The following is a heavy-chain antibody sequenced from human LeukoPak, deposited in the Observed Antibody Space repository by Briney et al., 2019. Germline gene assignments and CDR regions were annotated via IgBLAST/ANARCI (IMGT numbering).Heavy chain of an antibody. J-gene: IGHJ5*02. V-gene: IGHV4-34*01. D-gene: IGHD6-25*01. CDR1: GGSFSGFY. CDR2: INYTGST. Sequence: SDTLSLTCAVYGGSFSGFYWSWIRHVPGKGLEWIGEINYTGSTSYNPSLKSRVTISVDTSQNQFFLLLTSVTAADTAVYYCARVAGYLPTRWFDPWGQGTHVTVSS. CDR3: ARVAGYLPTRWFDP.